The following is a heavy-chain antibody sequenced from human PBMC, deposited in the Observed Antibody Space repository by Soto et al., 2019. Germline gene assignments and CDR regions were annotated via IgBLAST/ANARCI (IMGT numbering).Heavy chain of an antibody. D-gene: IGHD2-15*01. V-gene: IGHV4-59*08. CDR2: MYNSEDT. Sequence: QVQLQESGPGLVRPSETLSLTCTVSAASISSYYWTWIRQPPGKGLEWIGHMYNSEDTKYNPSLKSRVTMSVDTSKNQFSXKLRSVTAADTAIYYCVRHATDRHGNAEDWYFDLWGRGTLVTVSS. CDR1: AASISSYY. CDR3: VRHATDRHGNAEDWYFDL. J-gene: IGHJ2*01.